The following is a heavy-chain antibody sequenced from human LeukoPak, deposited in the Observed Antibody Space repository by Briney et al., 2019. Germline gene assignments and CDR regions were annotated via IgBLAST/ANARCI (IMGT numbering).Heavy chain of an antibody. CDR1: GFTVSSNY. CDR3: ATGSWSWGSGRPKQHFDY. J-gene: IGHJ4*02. V-gene: IGHV3-53*05. D-gene: IGHD3-10*01. Sequence: HAGGSLRLSCAASGFTVSSNYMSWVRQAPGKGLEWVSVIYSGGSTYYADSVKGRFTISRDISKNTLYLQMNSLRPEDTAVYYCATGSWSWGSGRPKQHFDYWGQGTLVTVSS. CDR2: IYSGGST.